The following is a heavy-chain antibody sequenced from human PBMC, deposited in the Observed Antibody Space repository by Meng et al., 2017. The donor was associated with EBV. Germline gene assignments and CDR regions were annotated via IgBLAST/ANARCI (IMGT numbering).Heavy chain of an antibody. V-gene: IGHV4-61*01. CDR1: GASVSGGTFH. Sequence: QVQLQESGPGLVKPSXXXXXXCXVSGASVSGGTFHWSWIRQPPGKELEWIGYIYDGGTTIYNPSLKSRVTIFLDTSRIQFSLGLRSVTTADTAVYYCAKSSSSTPGVVDSWGQGTLVTVSS. J-gene: IGHJ4*02. D-gene: IGHD6-6*01. CDR2: IYDGGTT. CDR3: AKSSSSTPGVVDS.